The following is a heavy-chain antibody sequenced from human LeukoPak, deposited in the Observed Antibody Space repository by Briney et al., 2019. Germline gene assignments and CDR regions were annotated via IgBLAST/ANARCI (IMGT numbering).Heavy chain of an antibody. CDR2: IYYSGST. D-gene: IGHD4-23*01. CDR3: ARVGVDYSGNIIKYFFDY. V-gene: IGHV4-39*01. Sequence: SETLSLTCTVSGGSISSSSYYWGWIRQPPGKGLEWTGSIYYSGSTYYSPSLKSRVTISVDTSKNQFSLKLSSVTAADTAVYYCARVGVDYSGNIIKYFFDYWGQGTLVTVSS. CDR1: GGSISSSSYY. J-gene: IGHJ4*02.